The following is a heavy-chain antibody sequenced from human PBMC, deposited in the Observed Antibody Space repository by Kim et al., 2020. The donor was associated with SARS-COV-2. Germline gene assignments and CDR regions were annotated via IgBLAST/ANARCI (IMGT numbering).Heavy chain of an antibody. V-gene: IGHV3-21*01. D-gene: IGHD1-1*01. J-gene: IGHJ4*01. CDR3: ARDTGTGATAPLN. CDR1: GFTFRSYS. CDR2: ISSGSSYK. Sequence: GGSLRLSCAASGFTFRSYSMHWVRQAPGKGLEWVAAISSGSSYKYYAESVKGRFTISRDNAKDTLYLQMNSLRAEDTAVYYCARDTGTGATAPLNWGHVALVTVSS.